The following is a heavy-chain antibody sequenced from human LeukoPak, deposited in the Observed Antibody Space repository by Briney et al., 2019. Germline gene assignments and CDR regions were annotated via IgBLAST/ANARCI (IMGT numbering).Heavy chain of an antibody. CDR1: GYTFTSYG. CDR2: ISAYNGDT. CDR3: ARDLGGNSAYYYYYMDV. V-gene: IGHV1-18*01. J-gene: IGHJ6*03. Sequence: ASVKVSCKASGYTFTSYGISWVRQAPGQGLEWMGWISAYNGDTNYAQKLQGRVTMTTDTSTSTAYMELRSLRSDNTAVYYCARDLGGNSAYYYYYMDVWGKGTTVTVSS. D-gene: IGHD4-23*01.